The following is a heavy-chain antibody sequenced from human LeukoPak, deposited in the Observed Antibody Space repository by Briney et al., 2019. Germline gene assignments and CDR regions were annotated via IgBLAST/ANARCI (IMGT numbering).Heavy chain of an antibody. CDR1: GFTFSSNW. D-gene: IGHD3-3*01. J-gene: IGHJ4*02. CDR3: ARGAWRSIFDY. Sequence: GGPLRPSCAAPGFTFSSNWMSWVRKAPGKGLEWVANIKQDGSEKYYVDSVKGRFTISRDNAKNSLYLQMNSLRAEDTAVYYCARGAWRSIFDYWGQGTLVTVSS. V-gene: IGHV3-7*01. CDR2: IKQDGSEK.